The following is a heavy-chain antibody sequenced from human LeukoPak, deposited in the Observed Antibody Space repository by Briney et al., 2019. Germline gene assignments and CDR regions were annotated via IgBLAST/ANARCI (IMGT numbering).Heavy chain of an antibody. CDR3: ARAPLGPWYLRYFDL. Sequence: PSETLSLTCTVSGGSISSGDYYWSWIRQPPGKGLEWIGYIYYSGSTNYNPSLKSRVTISVDTSKNQFSLKLSSVTAADTAVYYCARAPLGPWYLRYFDLWGRGTLVTVSS. CDR1: GGSISSGDYY. D-gene: IGHD6-13*01. V-gene: IGHV4-30-4*01. CDR2: IYYSGST. J-gene: IGHJ2*01.